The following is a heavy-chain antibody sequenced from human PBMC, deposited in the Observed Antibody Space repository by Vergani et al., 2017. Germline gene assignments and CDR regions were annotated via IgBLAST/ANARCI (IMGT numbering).Heavy chain of an antibody. Sequence: QVQLQQWGAGLLKPSETLSLTCAVYGGSFSGYYWSWIRQPPGKGLEWIGEINHSGSTNYNPSLKSRVTISVDTSKNQFSLKLSSVTAADTAVYYCARAPAAMGICDYWGQGTLVTVSS. CDR1: GGSFSGYY. CDR3: ARAPAAMGICDY. J-gene: IGHJ4*02. CDR2: INHSGST. D-gene: IGHD2-2*01. V-gene: IGHV4-34*01.